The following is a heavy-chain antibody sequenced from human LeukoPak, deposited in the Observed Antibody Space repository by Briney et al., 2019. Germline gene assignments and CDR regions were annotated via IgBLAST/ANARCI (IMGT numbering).Heavy chain of an antibody. Sequence: GGSLRLSCAASGFTVDSNYLSWVRQAPGEGLEWVSTIYTGGNTYYAASVKGRFTISRDFSKNTVFLHMNSLRAEDTAMYYCARGDDSGYYDYFDYWGQGALVTVSS. J-gene: IGHJ4*02. CDR3: ARGDDSGYYDYFDY. CDR1: GFTVDSNY. CDR2: IYTGGNT. D-gene: IGHD3-22*01. V-gene: IGHV3-53*01.